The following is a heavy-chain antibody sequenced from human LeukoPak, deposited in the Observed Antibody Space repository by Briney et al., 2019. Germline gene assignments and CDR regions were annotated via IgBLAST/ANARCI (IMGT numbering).Heavy chain of an antibody. Sequence: SETLSLTCTVSGGSISSSSYYWGWIRQPPGKGLEWIGSIYYSGSTNYNPSLKSRVTISVDTSKNQFSLKLSSVTAADTAVYYCARGRGYCSGGSCYSFFYWGQGTLVTVSS. CDR1: GGSISSSSYY. D-gene: IGHD2-15*01. CDR3: ARGRGYCSGGSCYSFFY. J-gene: IGHJ4*02. CDR2: IYYSGST. V-gene: IGHV4-39*07.